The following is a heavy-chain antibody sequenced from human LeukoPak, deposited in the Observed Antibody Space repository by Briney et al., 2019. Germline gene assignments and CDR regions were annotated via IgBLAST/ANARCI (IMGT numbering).Heavy chain of an antibody. D-gene: IGHD6-19*01. CDR3: ARESSLPWLASGWFDP. V-gene: IGHV4-61*01. CDR2: IHYSGTT. CDR1: GASVNTGSHY. Sequence: PSEALSLTCAVSGASVNTGSHYWSWIRQPPGKALEWIGYIHYSGTTNYNPSLKSRLTMSIDASKNQFSLSLRSLTPADTAVYYCARESSLPWLASGWFDPWGQGTLVAVSS. J-gene: IGHJ5*02.